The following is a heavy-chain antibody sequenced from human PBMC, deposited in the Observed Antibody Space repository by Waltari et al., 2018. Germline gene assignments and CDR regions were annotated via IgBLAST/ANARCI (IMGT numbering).Heavy chain of an antibody. CDR3: ARVKTCRAAAGTCGHYYYYYMDV. J-gene: IGHJ6*03. CDR1: GGTFSSYA. CDR2: IIPIFGTA. Sequence: QVQLVQSGAEVKKPGSSVKVSCKASGGTFSSYAISWVRQAPGQGLQAMGGIIPIFGTANNAKKLQSRVTITADKSTSTAYMELSSLRSEDTAGYYCARVKTCRAAAGTCGHYYYYYMDVWGKGTTVTVSS. V-gene: IGHV1-69*14. D-gene: IGHD6-13*01.